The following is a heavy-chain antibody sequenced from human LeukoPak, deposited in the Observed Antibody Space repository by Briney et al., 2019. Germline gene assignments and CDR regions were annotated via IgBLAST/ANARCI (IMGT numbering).Heavy chain of an antibody. CDR3: AKEKDKERIYEPYYYYGMDV. CDR1: GFAFSSYA. D-gene: IGHD5/OR15-5a*01. J-gene: IGHJ6*02. V-gene: IGHV3-9*01. Sequence: GGSLRLSCAASGFAFSSYAMSWVRQAPGKGLEWVSGISWNSGSIGYADSVKGRFTISRDNAKNSLYLQMNSLRAEDTALYYCAKEKDKERIYEPYYYYGMDVWGQGTTVTVSS. CDR2: ISWNSGSI.